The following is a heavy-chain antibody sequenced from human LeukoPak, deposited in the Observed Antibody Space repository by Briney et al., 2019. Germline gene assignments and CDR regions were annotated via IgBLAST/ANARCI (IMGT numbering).Heavy chain of an antibody. D-gene: IGHD3-10*01. Sequence: ASLKVSCKASGYTFTSYDINWVRQATGQGLEWMGWMNPNSGNTGYAQKFQRRVTMTRNTSLSTAYMELSSLRSEDTAVYYCARGYYGSGSYVYYYYYYMDVWGKGTTVTISS. CDR2: MNPNSGNT. CDR3: ARGYYGSGSYVYYYYYYMDV. CDR1: GYTFTSYD. V-gene: IGHV1-8*01. J-gene: IGHJ6*03.